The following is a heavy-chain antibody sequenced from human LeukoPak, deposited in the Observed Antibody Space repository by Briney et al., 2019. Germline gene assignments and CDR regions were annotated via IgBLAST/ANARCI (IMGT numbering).Heavy chain of an antibody. Sequence: GGSLRLSCAASGFTFSSYSMNWVRQAPGKGLEWVSSISSSSSYIYYADSVKGRFTISRDNAKNSLYLQMNSLRAEDTAVYYCARDVKWGSGLGDYWGQGTLVTVSS. CDR1: GFTFSSYS. D-gene: IGHD6-19*01. J-gene: IGHJ4*02. V-gene: IGHV3-21*01. CDR3: ARDVKWGSGLGDY. CDR2: ISSSSSYI.